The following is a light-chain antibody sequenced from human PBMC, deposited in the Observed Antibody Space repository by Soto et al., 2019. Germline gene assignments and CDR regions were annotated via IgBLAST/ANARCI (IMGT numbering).Light chain of an antibody. V-gene: IGKV1-5*03. J-gene: IGKJ1*01. CDR3: QQYNSYSWT. Sequence: DIQMTQSPSTLSASVGDRVTITCRASQSISSWLAWYQQKPGKAPKLLIYKASSLESGVPSRFSGSGSGTEFTLTISSLHPDDFATYYCQQYNSYSWTFGQGTKLEIK. CDR1: QSISSW. CDR2: KAS.